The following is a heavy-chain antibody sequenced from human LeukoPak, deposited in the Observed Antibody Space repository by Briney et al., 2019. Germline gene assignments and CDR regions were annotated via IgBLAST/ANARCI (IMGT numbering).Heavy chain of an antibody. J-gene: IGHJ4*02. Sequence: SETLSLTCTVSGGSIIRNNYYWGWIRQPPGKGLEWIGTVYYSGSTYYNPSLKSRVTISVDTSKNQFSLKLSSVTAADTAVYYCARHIEGSYGSGSYLFDYWGQGTLVTVSS. V-gene: IGHV4-39*01. CDR2: VYYSGST. CDR3: ARHIEGSYGSGSYLFDY. CDR1: GGSIIRNNYY. D-gene: IGHD3-10*01.